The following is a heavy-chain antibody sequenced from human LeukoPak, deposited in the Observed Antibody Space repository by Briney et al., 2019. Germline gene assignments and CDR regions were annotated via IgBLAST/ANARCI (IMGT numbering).Heavy chain of an antibody. D-gene: IGHD5-12*01. V-gene: IGHV3-53*01. Sequence: PGGSLRLSCAASGITVSSNYMSWVRQAPGKGLEWVSVVASDGSTKYADSVKGRFAISRDNSKNTLYLQMNSLRAEDTGVYYCAKVTVGGYEDWGQGTLVTVSS. CDR2: VASDGST. CDR3: AKVTVGGYED. J-gene: IGHJ4*02. CDR1: GITVSSNY.